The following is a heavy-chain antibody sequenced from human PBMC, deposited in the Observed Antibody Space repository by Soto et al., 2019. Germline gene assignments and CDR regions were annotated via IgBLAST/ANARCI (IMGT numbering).Heavy chain of an antibody. CDR1: GFTLSTYA. CDR2: ISGSGGSI. Sequence: EVQLLESGGGLVQPGGSLRLSCAASGFTLSTYAMSWVRQAPGKGLEWVSAISGSGGSIYYADSVKGRFIISRDNSKNTLYLQMNSLRVEDTAVYYCAKTHSSSWYEFDYWGQGSLVTVSS. J-gene: IGHJ4*02. V-gene: IGHV3-23*01. CDR3: AKTHSSSWYEFDY. D-gene: IGHD6-13*01.